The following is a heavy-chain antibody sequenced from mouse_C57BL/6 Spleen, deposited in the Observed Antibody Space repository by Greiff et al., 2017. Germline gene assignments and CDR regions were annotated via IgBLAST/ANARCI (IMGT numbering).Heavy chain of an antibody. CDR3: ARKAQAGAWFAY. Sequence: EVKLVESGGGLVKPGGSLKLSCAASGFTFSDYGMHWVRQAPEKGLEWVAYISSGSSTIYYADTVKGRFTISRDNAKNTLFLQMTSLRSEDTAMYYCARKAQAGAWFAYWGQGTLVTVSA. CDR1: GFTFSDYG. CDR2: ISSGSSTI. J-gene: IGHJ3*01. D-gene: IGHD3-2*02. V-gene: IGHV5-17*01.